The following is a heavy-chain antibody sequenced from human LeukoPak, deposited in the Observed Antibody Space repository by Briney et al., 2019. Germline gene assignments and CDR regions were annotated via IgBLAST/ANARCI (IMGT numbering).Heavy chain of an antibody. CDR2: ISAYNGNT. Sequence: ASVKVSCKASGYTFTSYGISWVRQAPGQGLEWMGWISAYNGNTNYAQKLQGRVTMTTDTSTSTAYMELRSLRSDDTAVYYCARVKVVYDSSGYYPAGEGFDYWGQGTLVTVSS. J-gene: IGHJ4*02. CDR1: GYTFTSYG. CDR3: ARVKVVYDSSGYYPAGEGFDY. V-gene: IGHV1-18*01. D-gene: IGHD3-22*01.